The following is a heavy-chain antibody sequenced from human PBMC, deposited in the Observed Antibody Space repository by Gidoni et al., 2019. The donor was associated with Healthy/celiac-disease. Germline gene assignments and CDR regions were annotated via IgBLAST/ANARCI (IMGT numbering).Heavy chain of an antibody. V-gene: IGHV3-23*01. CDR1: GFTFSSYA. D-gene: IGHD2-15*01. J-gene: IGHJ4*02. CDR2: ISGSGGST. CDR3: ARGYCSGGSCYSFDY. Sequence: EVQLLESGGGLVQPGGSLRLSCAASGFTFSSYAMSWVRQAPGKGLEWVSAISGSGGSTYYADSVKGRFTISRDNSKNTLYLQMNSLRAEDTAVYYCARGYCSGGSCYSFDYWGQGTLVTVSS.